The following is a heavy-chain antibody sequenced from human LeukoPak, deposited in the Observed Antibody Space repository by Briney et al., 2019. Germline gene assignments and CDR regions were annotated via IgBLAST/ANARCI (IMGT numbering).Heavy chain of an antibody. D-gene: IGHD3-22*01. V-gene: IGHV3-23*01. CDR1: GFTFSSYA. CDR2: ISGSGGST. J-gene: IGHJ4*02. Sequence: GGSLGLSCAASGFTFSSYAMSWVRQAPGKGLEWVSAISGSGGSTYYADSVKGRFTISRDNSKNTLYLQMNSLRAEDTAVYYCAKDRHSSGYYYGLFDYWGQGTLVTVSS. CDR3: AKDRHSSGYYYGLFDY.